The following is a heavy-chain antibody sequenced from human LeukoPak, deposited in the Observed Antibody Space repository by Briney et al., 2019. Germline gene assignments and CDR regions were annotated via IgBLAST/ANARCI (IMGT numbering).Heavy chain of an antibody. CDR3: ARDRAPSGAYYFDY. V-gene: IGHV1-69*13. CDR2: IIPIFGTA. CDR1: GGTFSSYA. Sequence: ASVKVSCKASGGTFSSYAISWVRQAPGQGLEWMGGIIPIFGTANYAQKFQGRVTITADDSTSTAYMELSSLRSEDTAVYYCARDRAPSGAYYFDYWGQGTLVTVSS. J-gene: IGHJ4*02. D-gene: IGHD2-15*01.